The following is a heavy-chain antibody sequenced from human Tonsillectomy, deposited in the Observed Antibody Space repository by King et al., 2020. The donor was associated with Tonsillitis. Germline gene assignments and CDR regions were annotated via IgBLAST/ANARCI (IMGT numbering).Heavy chain of an antibody. Sequence: VQLVESGGGVVQPGGSLRLSCAASGFTFSSYGMHWVRQAPGKGLEWVAFIRYDGSNKYYADSVKGRFTISRDNSKNTLYLQMNSLRAEDTAVYYCAKDIWFGESGDLHLDYWGQGTLVTVSS. CDR3: AKDIWFGESGDLHLDY. J-gene: IGHJ4*02. CDR1: GFTFSSYG. CDR2: IRYDGSNK. D-gene: IGHD3-10*01. V-gene: IGHV3-30*02.